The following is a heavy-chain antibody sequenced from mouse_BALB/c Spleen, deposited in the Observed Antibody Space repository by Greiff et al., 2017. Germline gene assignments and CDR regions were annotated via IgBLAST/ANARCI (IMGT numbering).Heavy chain of an antibody. V-gene: IGHV14-3*02. D-gene: IGHD2-1*01. CDR2: IDPANGNT. Sequence: EVQLHQSGAELVKPGASVKLSCTASGFNIKDTYMHWVKQRPEQGLEWIGRIDPANGNTKYDPKFQGKATITADTSSNTAYLQLSSLTSEDTAVYYCARGNYGNYVWFAYWGQGTLVTVSA. CDR3: ARGNYGNYVWFAY. J-gene: IGHJ3*01. CDR1: GFNIKDTY.